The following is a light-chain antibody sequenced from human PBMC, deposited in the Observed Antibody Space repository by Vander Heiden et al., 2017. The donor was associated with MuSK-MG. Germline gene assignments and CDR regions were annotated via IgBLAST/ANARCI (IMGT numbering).Light chain of an antibody. CDR2: DAS. CDR3: QQENSYPIT. Sequence: IQMTQSPSTLSASVGDRVTITCRASQSISSWLAWYQQKPGKAPKLLIYDASSLESGVPSRFSGSGSGTEFTLTISSLQPDDFATYYCQQENSYPITFGQGTRLEIK. V-gene: IGKV1-5*01. CDR1: QSISSW. J-gene: IGKJ5*01.